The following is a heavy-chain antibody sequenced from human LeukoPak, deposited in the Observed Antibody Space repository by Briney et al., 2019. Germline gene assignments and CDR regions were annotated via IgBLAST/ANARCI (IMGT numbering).Heavy chain of an antibody. CDR2: INHSGST. CDR3: ARSSLAVYFNY. CDR1: GGSFSGYY. V-gene: IGHV4-34*01. J-gene: IGHJ4*02. D-gene: IGHD6-19*01. Sequence: SETLSLTCAVYGGSFSGYYWSWIRQPPGKGLEWIGEINHSGSTNYNASLESRLTISLDTARNQFSLSLRSVTAADTAIYFCARSSLAVYFNYGGQGTLVTASS.